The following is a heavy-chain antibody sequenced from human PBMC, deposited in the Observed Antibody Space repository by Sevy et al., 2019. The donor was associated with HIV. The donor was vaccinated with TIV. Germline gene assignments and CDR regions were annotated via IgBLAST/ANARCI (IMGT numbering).Heavy chain of an antibody. J-gene: IGHJ4*02. CDR2: ISHGGST. Sequence: SETLSLTCAVHGVSFTDYYWSWIRQPPGKGLEWIGEISHGGSTNYSPSLKSRVIMSLDTSKNQFSLRFTSLTVTDTAVYYCARGPLFSPEYCSGGTCPTIDYWGLGTLVTVSS. D-gene: IGHD2-15*01. CDR1: GVSFTDYY. CDR3: ARGPLFSPEYCSGGTCPTIDY. V-gene: IGHV4-34*01.